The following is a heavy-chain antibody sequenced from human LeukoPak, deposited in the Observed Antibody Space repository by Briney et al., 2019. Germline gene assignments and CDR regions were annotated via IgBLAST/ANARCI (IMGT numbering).Heavy chain of an antibody. Sequence: ASVKVSCKASGYSFTDKYLHWVRQAPGQGLEWMGWINPKSGGTNYAQKFQGRVTMTRDTSISTAYMELSRLRSDDTAVYYCASIEGNEILTGYYMADVWGQGTLVTVSS. J-gene: IGHJ4*02. D-gene: IGHD3-9*01. CDR1: GYSFTDKY. V-gene: IGHV1-2*02. CDR2: INPKSGGT. CDR3: ASIEGNEILTGYYMADV.